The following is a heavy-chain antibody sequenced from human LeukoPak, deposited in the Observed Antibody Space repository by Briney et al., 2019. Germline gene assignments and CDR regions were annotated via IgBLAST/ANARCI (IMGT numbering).Heavy chain of an antibody. J-gene: IGHJ4*02. Sequence: ASVKVSCKASGYTLTSYDINWVRQATGQGLEWMGLMNPKNGHTVYAQKFQGRVTMTRDTSISTAYLELSSLRSEDTAVYYCARNLMYCSSTTCYLDYWGQGTLVTVSS. CDR3: ARNLMYCSSTTCYLDY. V-gene: IGHV1-8*01. D-gene: IGHD2-2*01. CDR2: MNPKNGHT. CDR1: GYTLTSYD.